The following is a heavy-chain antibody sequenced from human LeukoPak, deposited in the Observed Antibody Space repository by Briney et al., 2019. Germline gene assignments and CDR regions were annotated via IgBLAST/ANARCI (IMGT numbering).Heavy chain of an antibody. CDR3: AKDWPLRYFDTVDY. CDR1: GFTLSNYA. J-gene: IGHJ4*02. V-gene: IGHV3-23*01. Sequence: GGSLRLSCAASGFTLSNYAMSWVRQAPGKGLEWVSSISGGGISTYYANSVKGRFTISRDNAKNTLYLHMNTLRPEDTAVYYCAKDWPLRYFDTVDYWGQGTLVTVSS. D-gene: IGHD3-9*01. CDR2: ISGGGIST.